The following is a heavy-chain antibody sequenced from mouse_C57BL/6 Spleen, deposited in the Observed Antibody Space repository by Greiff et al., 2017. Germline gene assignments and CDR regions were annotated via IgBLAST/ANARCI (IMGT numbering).Heavy chain of an antibody. Sequence: VQLQQPGTELVKPGASVKLSCKASGYTFTSYWMHWVKQRPGQGLEWIGNINPSNGGTNYNEKFKSKATLTVDKSSSTAYMQLSSLTSEDSAVYYCARFTTVVARDFDYWGQGTTLTVSS. CDR2: INPSNGGT. D-gene: IGHD1-1*01. CDR3: ARFTTVVARDFDY. J-gene: IGHJ2*01. CDR1: GYTFTSYW. V-gene: IGHV1-53*01.